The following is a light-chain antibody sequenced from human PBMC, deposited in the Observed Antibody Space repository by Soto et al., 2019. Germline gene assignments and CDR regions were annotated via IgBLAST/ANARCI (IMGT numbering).Light chain of an antibody. J-gene: IGKJ1*01. CDR3: QQSYSTPRT. V-gene: IGKV1-39*01. CDR1: QNISNF. CDR2: AAS. Sequence: DIQMTQSPSTLSASVGDRVTITCRASQNISNFLNWYQQKPGKAPKLLIYAASSFQSGVPSRFSGSGSGTDFTLTISSLQPEDFATYYCQQSYSTPRTFGQGTKVDIK.